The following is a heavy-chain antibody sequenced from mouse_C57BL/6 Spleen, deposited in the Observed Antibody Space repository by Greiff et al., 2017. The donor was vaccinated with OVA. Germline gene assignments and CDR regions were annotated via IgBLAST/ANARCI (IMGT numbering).Heavy chain of an antibody. CDR2: IRSKSNNYAT. D-gene: IGHD2-3*01. Sequence: EVQLQESGGGLVQPKGSLKLSCAASGFSFNTYAMNWVRQAPGKGLEWVARIRSKSNNYATYYADSVKDRFTISRDDSESMLYLQMNNLKTEDTAMYYCVRHAVDGYWGWFAYWGQGTLVTVSA. J-gene: IGHJ3*01. CDR3: VRHAVDGYWGWFAY. V-gene: IGHV10-1*01. CDR1: GFSFNTYA.